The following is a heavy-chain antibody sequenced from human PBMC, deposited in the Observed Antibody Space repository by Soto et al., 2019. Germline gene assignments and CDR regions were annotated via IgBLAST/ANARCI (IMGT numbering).Heavy chain of an antibody. J-gene: IGHJ5*02. CDR3: AKGDDLGPKTGYAFDP. V-gene: IGHV6-1*01. CDR1: GDSVSSNTAS. D-gene: IGHD5-12*01. Sequence: SQTLSLTCAISGDSVSSNTASWNWIRQSPSRGLEWLGRTYFRSKWYNDYAVSVKSRIIINPDTSNNQFSLQLNSVTPEDTAVYFCAKGDDLGPKTGYAFDPWGQGIMVTVSS. CDR2: TYFRSKWYN.